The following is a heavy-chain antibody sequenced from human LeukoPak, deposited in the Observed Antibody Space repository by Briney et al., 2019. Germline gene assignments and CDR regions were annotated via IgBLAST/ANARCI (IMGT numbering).Heavy chain of an antibody. CDR1: GFTFSSYS. CDR3: GAGYYYYYMDV. Sequence: GGSLRLSCAASGFTFSSYSMNWVRQAPGKGLEWVSYISSSSSTIYYADSVKGRFTISRDNAKNSLYLQMNSLRAEDTAVYYCGAGYYYYYMDVWGKGTTVTVS. V-gene: IGHV3-48*01. CDR2: ISSSSSTI. J-gene: IGHJ6*03.